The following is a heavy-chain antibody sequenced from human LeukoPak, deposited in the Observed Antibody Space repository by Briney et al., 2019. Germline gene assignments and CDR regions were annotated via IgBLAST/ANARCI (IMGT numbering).Heavy chain of an antibody. V-gene: IGHV1-69*04. CDR1: GGTFSSYA. CDR3: ARSPYYYGSGTNKYYGMDV. Sequence: SVKVSCKASGGTFSSYAISWVRQAPGQGLEWMGRIIPILGIANYAQRFQGRVTITTDKSTSTAYMELSSLRSEDTAVYYCARSPYYYGSGTNKYYGMDVWGQGTTVTVSS. J-gene: IGHJ6*02. D-gene: IGHD3-10*01. CDR2: IIPILGIA.